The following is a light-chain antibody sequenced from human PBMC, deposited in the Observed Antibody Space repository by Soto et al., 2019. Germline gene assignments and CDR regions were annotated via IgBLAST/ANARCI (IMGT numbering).Light chain of an antibody. CDR1: QTIDNT. Sequence: ELVMTQSPATLSLSPWQIATLSCRASQTIDNTLAWYQRKPGQPPRLLIYDASTSATGVPARFSGSASGTDFTLTISSLQSEDYAVYYCQQHNNWPPITFGQGTRLEIK. CDR3: QQHNNWPPIT. V-gene: IGKV3-15*01. CDR2: DAS. J-gene: IGKJ5*01.